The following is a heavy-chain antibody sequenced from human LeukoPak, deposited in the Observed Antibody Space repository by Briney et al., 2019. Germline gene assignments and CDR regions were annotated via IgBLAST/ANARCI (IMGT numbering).Heavy chain of an antibody. CDR2: ISSSSSII. CDR1: GFAFSSYS. D-gene: IGHD4-17*01. Sequence: GGSLRLSCAASGFAFSSYSMNWVRQAPGKGLEWVSYISSSSSIIYYADSVKGRFTISRDNAKNSLYLQMNSLRAEDTAVYYCARESGDYNFDYWGQGTLVTVSS. CDR3: ARESGDYNFDY. J-gene: IGHJ4*02. V-gene: IGHV3-48*04.